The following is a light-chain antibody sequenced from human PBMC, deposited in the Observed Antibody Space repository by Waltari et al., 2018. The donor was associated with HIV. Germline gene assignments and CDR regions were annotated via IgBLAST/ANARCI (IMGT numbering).Light chain of an antibody. V-gene: IGLV2-8*01. CDR1: SSDVGTYDF. CDR3: SSYAGSKNRVV. CDR2: DVY. Sequence: QSALTQSPSASGSPGQAVTISCSGTSSDVGTYDFVSWYQQHPGKAPKLIIYDVYKRPSGVPHRFSGSKSGNTASLTVSGLQAEDEANYYCSSYAGSKNRVVFGGGTFLTVL. J-gene: IGLJ2*01.